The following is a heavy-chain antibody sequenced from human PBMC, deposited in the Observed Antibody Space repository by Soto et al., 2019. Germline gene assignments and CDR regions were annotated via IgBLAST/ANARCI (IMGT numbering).Heavy chain of an antibody. CDR1: GFTFSSSW. V-gene: IGHV3-7*01. CDR3: SREGTFDFWTGPLVS. CDR2: IKHDGSEK. Sequence: EVQLVESGGGLVQPGGSLRLSCAASGFTFSSSWMSWVRQGPGKGLEWVANIKHDGSEKSYVDSVRGRFTISRDNTKNPLFLQMNSLRAEDTAFYYCSREGTFDFWTGPLVSWGQGTLVTVSS. D-gene: IGHD3-3*01. J-gene: IGHJ5*02.